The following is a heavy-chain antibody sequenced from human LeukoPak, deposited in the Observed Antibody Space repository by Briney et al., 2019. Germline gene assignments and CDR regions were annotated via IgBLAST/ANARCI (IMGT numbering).Heavy chain of an antibody. CDR2: IYHSGST. V-gene: IGHV4-30-2*01. Sequence: PSQTLSLTCAVSGGSISSGGYSWSWIRQPPGKGLEWIGYIYHSGSTYYNPSLKSRVTISVDRSKNQFSLKLSSVTAADTAVYYCATSRIGYSYGPIDYWGQGTLVTVSS. D-gene: IGHD5-18*01. J-gene: IGHJ4*02. CDR3: ATSRIGYSYGPIDY. CDR1: GGSISSGGYS.